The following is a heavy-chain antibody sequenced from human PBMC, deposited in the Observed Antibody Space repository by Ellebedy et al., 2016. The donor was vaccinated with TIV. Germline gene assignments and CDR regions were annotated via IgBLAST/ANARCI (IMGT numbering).Heavy chain of an antibody. V-gene: IGHV4-59*01. J-gene: IGHJ6*03. CDR2: IYYSGSA. CDR1: GDSISPSY. Sequence: MPSETLSLTCTVSGDSISPSYWNSIRQLPRKGLEWIGYIYYSGSANYNPSLKSRVTISVDRSKNQFSLNLSSVTAADTAMYYCARQHDPKYNNYMDVWGKGTTVTVSS. CDR3: ARQHDPKYNNYMDV.